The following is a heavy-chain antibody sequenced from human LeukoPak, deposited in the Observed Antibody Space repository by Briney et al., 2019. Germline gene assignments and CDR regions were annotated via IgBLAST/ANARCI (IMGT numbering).Heavy chain of an antibody. CDR3: ASPESSYYYDSSGSYFDY. Sequence: ASVKVSCKASGYTFTGYYMHWVRQAPGQGLEWMGGIIPIFGTANYAQKFQGRVTITADKSTSTAYMELSSLRSEDTAVYYCASPESSYYYDSSGSYFDYWGQGTLVTVSS. V-gene: IGHV1-69*06. CDR2: IIPIFGTA. CDR1: GYTFTGYY. D-gene: IGHD3-22*01. J-gene: IGHJ4*02.